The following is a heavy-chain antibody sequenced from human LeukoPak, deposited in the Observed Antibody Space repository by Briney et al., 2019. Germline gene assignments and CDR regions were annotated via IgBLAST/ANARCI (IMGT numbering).Heavy chain of an antibody. J-gene: IGHJ4*02. Sequence: GSLRLSCAASGFTFSSYGMHWVRQAPGKGLEWVAVISYDGSNKYYADSVKGRFTISRDNSKNTLYLQMNSLRAEDTAVYYCAKAFRRITMIVVAPEADYWGQGTLVTVSS. D-gene: IGHD3-22*01. CDR1: GFTFSSYG. CDR3: AKAFRRITMIVVAPEADY. CDR2: ISYDGSNK. V-gene: IGHV3-30*18.